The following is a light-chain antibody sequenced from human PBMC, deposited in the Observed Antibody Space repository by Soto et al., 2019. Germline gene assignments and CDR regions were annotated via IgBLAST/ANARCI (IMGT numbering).Light chain of an antibody. J-gene: IGLJ2*01. Sequence: QSVLTQPPSVSGAPGQRVTISCTGSSSNIGAGYDVHWYQQLPGTGPKLLIYGNSNRPSGVPDRFPGSKSGTSASLAITGLQAEDEADYYWQSYDSSLSGYVVFGGGTKLTVL. CDR1: SSNIGAGYD. V-gene: IGLV1-40*01. CDR2: GNS. CDR3: QSYDSSLSGYVV.